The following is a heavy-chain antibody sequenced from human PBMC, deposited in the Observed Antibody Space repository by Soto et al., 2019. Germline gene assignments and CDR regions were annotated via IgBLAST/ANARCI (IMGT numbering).Heavy chain of an antibody. CDR2: ISSSGNFI. CDR1: GFSFTDYT. V-gene: IGHV3-21*02. Sequence: EVQLVESGGGLVKPGGSLRLSCAASGFSFTDYTMAWVRQTPGSGLERVSSISSSGNFISYADSFKGRVTVSRDNAKEALFLQLTSLRLEDTAVYSWAGDLGGYDRVDLWGQGTGVTVSS. D-gene: IGHD2-15*01. CDR3: AGDLGGYDRVDL. J-gene: IGHJ6*02.